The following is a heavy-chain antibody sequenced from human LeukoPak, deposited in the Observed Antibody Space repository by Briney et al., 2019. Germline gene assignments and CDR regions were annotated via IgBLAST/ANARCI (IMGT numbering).Heavy chain of an antibody. D-gene: IGHD3-22*01. CDR3: ARSTYYYDRSAFFFPDYFDY. CDR2: IFSSGST. Sequence: SQTLPLTCNVSGSSIKKDNFFWNWIRQPRGEGLEWIGYIFSSGSTYYNPFLKSRVTFSVDTSNNHFSLNQRSVTAADTAVYYCARSTYYYDRSAFFFPDYFDYWGQGIQVTVSS. V-gene: IGHV4-30-4*01. CDR1: GSSIKKDNFF. J-gene: IGHJ4*02.